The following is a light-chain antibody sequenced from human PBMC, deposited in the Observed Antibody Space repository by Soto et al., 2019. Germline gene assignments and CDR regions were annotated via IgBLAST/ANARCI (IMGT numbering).Light chain of an antibody. V-gene: IGLV2-14*03. CDR2: DVN. J-gene: IGLJ2*01. Sequence: QSVLTQPASVSGSPGQSITISCTGTGSDIGAYNYVSWYQQHPGKAPKLMIYDVNIRPSGVSNRFSGSKSGNTASLTISGLQAEDEDDYYCTSWTTSTTMIFGGGTKLTAL. CDR3: TSWTTSTTMI. CDR1: GSDIGAYNY.